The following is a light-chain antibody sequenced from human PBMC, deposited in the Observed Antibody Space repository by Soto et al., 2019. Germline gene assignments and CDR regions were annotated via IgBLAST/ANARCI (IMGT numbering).Light chain of an antibody. CDR1: SSNIGSNY. V-gene: IGLV1-47*01. J-gene: IGLJ1*01. CDR2: RNN. Sequence: HCVLTQPPSASGTPLQRVTISCSGSSSNIGSNYVYWYQQLPGTAPKVLIYRNNQRPSGVPGRVSGSKSGTSASLAISGLGSEDEADYYCEGWDDSVSGSYGFGRGTKVTVL. CDR3: EGWDDSVSGSYG.